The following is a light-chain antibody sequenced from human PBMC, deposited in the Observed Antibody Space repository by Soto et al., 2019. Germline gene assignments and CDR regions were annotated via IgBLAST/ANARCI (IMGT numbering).Light chain of an antibody. Sequence: DIQMTQSPSTLSASVGDRVTITCRASQSISSWLAWYQQKQGEAPKLLIYDASILESRVPSRFSGSGSGTEFTLTISSLQPDDFATYFCQQYESYWTLGQGTKVDIK. CDR3: QQYESYWT. V-gene: IGKV1-5*01. CDR2: DAS. J-gene: IGKJ1*01. CDR1: QSISSW.